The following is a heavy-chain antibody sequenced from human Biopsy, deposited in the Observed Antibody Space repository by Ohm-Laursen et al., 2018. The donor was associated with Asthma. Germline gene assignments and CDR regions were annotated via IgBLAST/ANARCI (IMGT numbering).Heavy chain of an antibody. V-gene: IGHV1-2*06. CDR2: INPNSGGT. D-gene: IGHD6-13*01. CDR1: GYTFIGCH. Sequence: ASVKVSCKASGYTFIGCHIHWMRQAPGQGLDWMGRINPNSGGTNYAQKFQGRVTMTRDTSISTAYMEVSRLRSDDTAVYYCARGQKSAGDRWFDPWGQGTLVTVSS. CDR3: ARGQKSAGDRWFDP. J-gene: IGHJ5*02.